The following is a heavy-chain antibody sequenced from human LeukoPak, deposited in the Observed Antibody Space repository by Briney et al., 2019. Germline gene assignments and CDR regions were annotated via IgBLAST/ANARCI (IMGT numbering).Heavy chain of an antibody. CDR3: ARRPFITMVRGVTYYFDY. D-gene: IGHD3-10*01. J-gene: IGHJ4*02. CDR2: IYYSGST. V-gene: IGHV4-39*01. CDR1: GGSISISNYY. Sequence: SETLSLTCTVSGGSISISNYYWGWIRQPPGKGLEWIGSIYYSGSTYYNPSLKSRVTMSVDTSKNQFSLKLRFVTAADTAVYYCARRPFITMVRGVTYYFDYWGQGTLVTVSS.